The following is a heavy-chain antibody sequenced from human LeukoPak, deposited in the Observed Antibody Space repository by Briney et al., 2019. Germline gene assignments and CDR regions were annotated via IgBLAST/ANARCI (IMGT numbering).Heavy chain of an antibody. CDR3: ARTYSSSYYFDY. Sequence: SETLSLTCTVSGGSIIAYYWNWIRQPAGKGLEWIGRICTSGSTNYNPSLKSRVTMSVDTSKNQFSLKLSSVTAADTAVYYCARTYSSSYYFDYWGQGTLVTVSS. J-gene: IGHJ4*02. CDR2: ICTSGST. V-gene: IGHV4-4*07. CDR1: GGSIIAYY. D-gene: IGHD6-6*01.